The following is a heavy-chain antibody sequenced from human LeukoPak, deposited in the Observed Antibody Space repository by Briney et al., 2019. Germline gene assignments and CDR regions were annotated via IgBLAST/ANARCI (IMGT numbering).Heavy chain of an antibody. J-gene: IGHJ4*02. CDR2: MSYDGSNK. D-gene: IGHD3-16*02. CDR3: ARGRDYVWGSYRPLDY. CDR1: GFTFSSYA. V-gene: IGHV3-30-3*01. Sequence: PGGSLRLSCAASGFTFSSYAMHWVRQAPGKGLEWVAVMSYDGSNKYYADSVKGRFTISRDNSKNTLYLQMNSLRAEDTAVYYCARGRDYVWGSYRPLDYWGQGTLVTVSS.